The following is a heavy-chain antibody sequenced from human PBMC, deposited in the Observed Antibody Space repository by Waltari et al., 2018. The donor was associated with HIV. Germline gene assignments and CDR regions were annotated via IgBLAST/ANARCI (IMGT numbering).Heavy chain of an antibody. V-gene: IGHV3-23*04. CDR2: MSGRGGST. CDR3: GKIDYGANLGYVDY. CDR1: GFTFNNYA. D-gene: IGHD4-17*01. Sequence: EVQLVESGGGLVQPGGSLTLSCATSGFTFNNYAMSWVRQAPGKGLVWVSGMSGRGGSTYYADSVKGRFTISRDNSKNTLSLQMNNLRAEDSAVYYCGKIDYGANLGYVDYWGQGTLVIVSS. J-gene: IGHJ4*02.